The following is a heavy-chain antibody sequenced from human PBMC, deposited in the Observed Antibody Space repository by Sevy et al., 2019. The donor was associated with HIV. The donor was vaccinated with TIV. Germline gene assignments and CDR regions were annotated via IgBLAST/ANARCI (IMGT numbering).Heavy chain of an antibody. J-gene: IGHJ5*02. V-gene: IGHV4-59*13. D-gene: IGHD3-22*01. CDR3: ARGRDYYYDFNWLDP. Sequence: SDTLSLTCTVSGGSISSYYWSWIRQPPGKGLEWIGYIYYSGSTNYNPSLKSRVTISVDTSKNQFSLKLSSVTAADTAVYYCARGRDYYYDFNWLDPWGQGTLVTVSS. CDR2: IYYSGST. CDR1: GGSISSYY.